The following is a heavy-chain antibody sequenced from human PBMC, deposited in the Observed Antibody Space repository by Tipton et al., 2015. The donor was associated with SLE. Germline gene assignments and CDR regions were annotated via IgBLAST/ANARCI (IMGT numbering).Heavy chain of an antibody. V-gene: IGHV3-9*01. CDR2: FSWNSGSL. J-gene: IGHJ6*01. Sequence: SLRLSCVGSGFTFDDYAMHWVRQAPGKGLEWVSGFSWNSGSLGYADSVKGRFTISRDNAKNSLYLQMNSLRAEDTALYYCAKQLEGGYAFHGMDVWGQGTTVTVSS. CDR3: AKQLEGGYAFHGMDV. D-gene: IGHD5-12*01. CDR1: GFTFDDYA.